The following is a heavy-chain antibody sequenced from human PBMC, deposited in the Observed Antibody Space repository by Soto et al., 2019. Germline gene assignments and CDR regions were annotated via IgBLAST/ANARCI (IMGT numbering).Heavy chain of an antibody. CDR3: ASLAIVATITNYYYYYMDV. D-gene: IGHD5-12*01. CDR1: GGSFSGYY. Sequence: SETLSLTCAVYGGSFSGYYWSWIRQPPGKGLEWIGEINHSGSTNYNPSLKSRVTISVDTSKNQFSLKLSSVTAADTAVYYCASLAIVATITNYYYYYMDVWGKGTTVTVSS. V-gene: IGHV4-34*01. CDR2: INHSGST. J-gene: IGHJ6*03.